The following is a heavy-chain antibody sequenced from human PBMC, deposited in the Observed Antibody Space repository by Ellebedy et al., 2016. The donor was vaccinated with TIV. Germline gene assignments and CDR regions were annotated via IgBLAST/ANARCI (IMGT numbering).Heavy chain of an antibody. CDR2: TSKDGSNK. CDR3: ARGVSDYCSGGDCFLATDY. D-gene: IGHD2-15*01. J-gene: IGHJ4*02. V-gene: IGHV3-30*04. Sequence: GESLKISCAASGFTFSNYAMHWVRQAPGKGLEWVALTSKDGSNKNYADSVKGRFTISRDNSKNTLYLQVNSLSVEDTAVYYCARGVSDYCSGGDCFLATDYWGQGTLVTGSS. CDR1: GFTFSNYA.